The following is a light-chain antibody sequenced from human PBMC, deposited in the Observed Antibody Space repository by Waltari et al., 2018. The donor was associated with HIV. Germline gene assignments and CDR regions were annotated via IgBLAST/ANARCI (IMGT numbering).Light chain of an antibody. J-gene: IGKJ4*01. CDR3: QESHSSSLT. CDR1: QSVSTY. Sequence: DIQMTQSPSSLSASVGDRVTITCRASQSVSTYLNWYQYKPGKAPKLLIYAASSLQSGVPSRFSGSGSGTDFTLTICSLQRDDSATYYCQESHSSSLTFGGGTGVEI. V-gene: IGKV1-39*01. CDR2: AAS.